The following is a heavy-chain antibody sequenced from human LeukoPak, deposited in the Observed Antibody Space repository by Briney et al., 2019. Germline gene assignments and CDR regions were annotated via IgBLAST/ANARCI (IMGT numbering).Heavy chain of an antibody. Sequence: ASVKVSCKASGYTFTSYYMHWVRQAPGQGLEWMGIINPSGGSTSYAQKFQGRVTMTRDTSTSTVYMELSSLRSDDTAVYYCARASLLLWFGELSRAFDYWGQGTLSPSPQ. J-gene: IGHJ4*02. V-gene: IGHV1-46*01. CDR2: INPSGGST. CDR1: GYTFTSYY. CDR3: ARASLLLWFGELSRAFDY. D-gene: IGHD3-10*01.